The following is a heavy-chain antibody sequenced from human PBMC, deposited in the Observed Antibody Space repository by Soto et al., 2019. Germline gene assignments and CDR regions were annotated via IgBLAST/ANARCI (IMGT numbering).Heavy chain of an antibody. Sequence: GGSLRLSRAASGFTVSSNYMSWVRQAPGKGLEWVSVIYSGGSTYYADSVKGRFTISRHNSKNTLYLQMNSLRAEDTAVYYCARGEYSGYDSYYFDYWGQGTLVTVSS. CDR1: GFTVSSNY. D-gene: IGHD5-12*01. CDR2: IYSGGST. J-gene: IGHJ4*02. V-gene: IGHV3-53*04. CDR3: ARGEYSGYDSYYFDY.